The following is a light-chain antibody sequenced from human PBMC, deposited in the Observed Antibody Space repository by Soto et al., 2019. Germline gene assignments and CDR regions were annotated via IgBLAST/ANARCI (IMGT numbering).Light chain of an antibody. V-gene: IGKV1-5*03. CDR1: QTISSW. CDR2: KAS. CDR3: QQSYGTPIT. Sequence: DIQMTQSPSTLSGSVGDRVTITCRASQTISSWLAWYQQKPGKALKLLIYKASTLKSGVPSRFSGSGSGTEFTLTISSLQPDDFATYYCQQSYGTPITFGQGTRLEIK. J-gene: IGKJ5*01.